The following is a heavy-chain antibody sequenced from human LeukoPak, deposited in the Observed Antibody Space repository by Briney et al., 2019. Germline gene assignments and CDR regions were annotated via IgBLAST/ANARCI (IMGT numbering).Heavy chain of an antibody. CDR3: ARWDAHYHEGENWFEP. D-gene: IGHD3-22*01. J-gene: IGHJ5*02. V-gene: IGHV1-69*13. Sequence: ASVKVSCKASGGTFSSYAISWVRQAPGQGLEWMGGIIPIFGTANYAQKFQGRVTITADESTSTAYMELSSLRSEDTAVYYCARWDAHYHEGENWFEPWGQGTLVTVSS. CDR1: GGTFSSYA. CDR2: IIPIFGTA.